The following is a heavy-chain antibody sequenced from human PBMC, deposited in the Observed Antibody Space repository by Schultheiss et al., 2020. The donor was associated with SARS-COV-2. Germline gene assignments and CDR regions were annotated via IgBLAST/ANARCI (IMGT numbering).Heavy chain of an antibody. J-gene: IGHJ4*02. D-gene: IGHD6-19*01. CDR1: GFTFDMFA. CDR2: VSGGNRNA. Sequence: GGSLRLSCAVSGFTFDMFAMSWVRQTPLKGLEWVSTVSGGNRNAYYADSVKGRFLVSRDNAKNSLYLQMNSLRAEDTAVYYCARGSGWYSLMAHFFDYWGQGILVTVSS. V-gene: IGHV3-23*01. CDR3: ARGSGWYSLMAHFFDY.